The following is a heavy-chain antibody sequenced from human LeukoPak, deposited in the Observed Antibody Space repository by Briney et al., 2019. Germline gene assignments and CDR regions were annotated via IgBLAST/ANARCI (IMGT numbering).Heavy chain of an antibody. Sequence: GGSLRLSCATSGFTFSSYAMNWVRQAPGKGLDWVSGIGASGDHTFYADSVKGRFTISRDNSKNTLYLQMNSLRAEDTAVYYCAKFRLGELSLIDYWGQGTLVTVSS. CDR2: IGASGDHT. CDR1: GFTFSSYA. J-gene: IGHJ4*02. D-gene: IGHD3-16*02. CDR3: AKFRLGELSLIDY. V-gene: IGHV3-23*01.